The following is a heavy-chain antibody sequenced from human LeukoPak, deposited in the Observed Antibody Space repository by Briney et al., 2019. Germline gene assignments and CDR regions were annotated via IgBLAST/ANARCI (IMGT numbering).Heavy chain of an antibody. D-gene: IGHD2-15*01. Sequence: GGSLRLSCAASGFTFSSYAMSWVRQAPGKGLEWVSSISSSSSYIYYADSVKGRFTISRDNAKNSLYLQMNSLRAEDTAVYYCARGKGSGAFDIWGQGTMVTVSS. CDR1: GFTFSSYA. J-gene: IGHJ3*02. CDR3: ARGKGSGAFDI. V-gene: IGHV3-21*01. CDR2: ISSSSSYI.